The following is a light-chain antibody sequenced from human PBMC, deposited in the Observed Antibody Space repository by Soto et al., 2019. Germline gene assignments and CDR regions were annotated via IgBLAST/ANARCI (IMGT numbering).Light chain of an antibody. CDR1: SSDVGGNKF. CDR2: DVS. J-gene: IGLJ2*01. CDR3: ISYAGSNSVV. V-gene: IGLV2-8*01. Sequence: QSALTQPPSASGSPGQSVTISCTGTSSDVGGNKFVSWYQQHPGKAPKLMIYDVSKRPSGVPDRFSGSKSGNTASLTVSGLQAEDEADYYCISYAGSNSVVFGGGTKVTVL.